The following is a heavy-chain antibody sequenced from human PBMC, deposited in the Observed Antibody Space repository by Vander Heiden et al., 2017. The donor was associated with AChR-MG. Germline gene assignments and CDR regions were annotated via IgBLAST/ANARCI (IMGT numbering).Heavy chain of an antibody. CDR2: ISGSGGST. J-gene: IGHJ2*01. CDR3: AKYSYYDSSGYYKKDWYFDL. CDR1: GFPFRSYA. Sequence: EVQLLESGGGLVQPGGSLRLSCPASGFPFRSYALSGVRQAPGKGLEWVSAISGSGGSTYYADSVKGRFTIARDNSKNTLYLQMNSLRAEDTAVYYCAKYSYYDSSGYYKKDWYFDLWGRGTLVTVSS. D-gene: IGHD3-22*01. V-gene: IGHV3-23*01.